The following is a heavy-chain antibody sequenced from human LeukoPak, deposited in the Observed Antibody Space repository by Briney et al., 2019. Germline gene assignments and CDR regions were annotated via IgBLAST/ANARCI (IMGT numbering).Heavy chain of an antibody. Sequence: SVKVSCKASGGTFSGYAISWVRQAPGQGLEWMGGIIPIFGTANYAQKFQGRVTITADESTSTAYMELSSLRSEDTAVYYCARDAVQLAHFNWFDPWGQGTLVTVSS. CDR3: ARDAVQLAHFNWFDP. V-gene: IGHV1-69*13. CDR2: IIPIFGTA. D-gene: IGHD6-6*01. J-gene: IGHJ5*02. CDR1: GGTFSGYA.